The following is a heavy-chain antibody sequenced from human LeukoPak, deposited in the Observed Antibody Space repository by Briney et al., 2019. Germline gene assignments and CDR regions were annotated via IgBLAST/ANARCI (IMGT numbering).Heavy chain of an antibody. Sequence: SETLSLTCTVSGVSINSHYLNWIRQPPGKGLEWIGFIYGSGSTNYNPSLMSRVTMSVGTPKSQFSLKLSSVTAADTAVYYCVVSPNQDFFDYWGQGTLVTVSS. J-gene: IGHJ4*02. CDR2: IYGSGST. CDR3: VVSPNQDFFDY. CDR1: GVSINSHY. V-gene: IGHV4-4*09.